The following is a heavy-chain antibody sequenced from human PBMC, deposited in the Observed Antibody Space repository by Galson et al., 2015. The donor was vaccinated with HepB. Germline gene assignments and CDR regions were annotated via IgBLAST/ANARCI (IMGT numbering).Heavy chain of an antibody. Sequence: ETLSLTCAVYGGSFSGYYWSWIRQPPGKGLEWIGEINHSGSTNYNPSLKSRVTISVDTSKNQFSLKLSSVTAADTAVYYCARTNSSSWPNWYFDLWGRGTLVTVSS. D-gene: IGHD6-13*01. CDR3: ARTNSSSWPNWYFDL. CDR1: GGSFSGYY. V-gene: IGHV4-34*01. CDR2: INHSGST. J-gene: IGHJ2*01.